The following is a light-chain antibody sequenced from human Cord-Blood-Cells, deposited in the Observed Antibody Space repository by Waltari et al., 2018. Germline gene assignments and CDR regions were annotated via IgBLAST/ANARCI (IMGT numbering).Light chain of an antibody. CDR2: GAS. CDR3: QQYNNWPRT. Sequence: EIVMTQSPATLSVSPGERATLSCRASQSVSSNLAWYQQKPGLAPRLLIYGASTRATGIPARFSGSGSGTEFTLTISSLQSEDFAVYYCQQYNNWPRTFGQGTKLEIK. CDR1: QSVSSN. J-gene: IGKJ2*01. V-gene: IGKV3-15*01.